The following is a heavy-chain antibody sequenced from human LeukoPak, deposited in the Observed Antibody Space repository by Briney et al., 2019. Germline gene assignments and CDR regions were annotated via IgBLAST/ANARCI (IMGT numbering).Heavy chain of an antibody. J-gene: IGHJ4*02. CDR1: GFTFSSYW. Sequence: GGSLRLSCAASGFTFSSYWMSWVRQAPGKGLEWVANIKQDGSEKYYVDSVKGRFTISRDNAKSPLYLQMNSLRAEDTAVYYCARDQGDFWSGYGRDYWGQGTLVTVSS. CDR3: ARDQGDFWSGYGRDY. CDR2: IKQDGSEK. V-gene: IGHV3-7*01. D-gene: IGHD3-3*01.